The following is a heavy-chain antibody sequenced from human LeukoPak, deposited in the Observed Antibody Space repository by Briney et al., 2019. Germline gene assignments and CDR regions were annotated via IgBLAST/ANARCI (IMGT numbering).Heavy chain of an antibody. CDR2: ISYDESNK. CDR3: ARVDREKQLGHDY. D-gene: IGHD6-6*01. V-gene: IGHV3-30*01. CDR1: GFTLSSYA. J-gene: IGHJ4*02. Sequence: GRSLRLSCAASGFTLSSYAMHWPRPAPGKGLEGVADISYDESNKYYAASVKGRITISRDNSKNTLYLQMNSLRAEDTAVYYCARVDREKQLGHDYWGQGTLVTVSS.